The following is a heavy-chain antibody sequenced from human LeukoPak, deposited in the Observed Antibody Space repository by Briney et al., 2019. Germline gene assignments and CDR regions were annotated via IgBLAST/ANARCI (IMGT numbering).Heavy chain of an antibody. D-gene: IGHD5-18*01. Sequence: PSETLSLTCAVYGGSFSGYYWSWIRHPPGKGLEWIGEINHSGSTNYNPSLKSRVTISVDTSKNQFSLKLSSVTAADTAVYYCARLEERYGYDYWGQGTLVTVSS. V-gene: IGHV4-34*01. CDR1: GGSFSGYY. J-gene: IGHJ4*02. CDR3: ARLEERYGYDY. CDR2: INHSGST.